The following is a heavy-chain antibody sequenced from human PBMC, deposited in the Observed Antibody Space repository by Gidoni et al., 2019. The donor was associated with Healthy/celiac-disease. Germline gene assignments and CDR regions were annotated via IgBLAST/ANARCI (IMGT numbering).Heavy chain of an antibody. V-gene: IGHV4-34*01. Sequence: QVQLQQWGAGLLKPSETLYLTCAVYGGSFSGYYWCWLRQPPGKGLEWIGEINHSGSTNYNPSLKSRVTISVDTSKNQFSLKLSSVTAADTAVYYCARGPYYYGSGTRAYWFDPWGQGTLVTVSS. J-gene: IGHJ5*02. CDR3: ARGPYYYGSGTRAYWFDP. CDR1: GGSFSGYY. CDR2: INHSGST. D-gene: IGHD3-10*01.